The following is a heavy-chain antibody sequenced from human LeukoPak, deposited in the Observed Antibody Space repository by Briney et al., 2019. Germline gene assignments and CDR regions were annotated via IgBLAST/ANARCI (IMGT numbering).Heavy chain of an antibody. CDR1: GYSISTSNY. J-gene: IGHJ3*02. D-gene: IGHD2-21*02. CDR2: IYYSGGI. CDR3: ARKTTAGPTKAAFDI. V-gene: IGHV4-28*05. Sequence: SETLSLTCSVSGYSISTSNYWAWIRQPPGRGLEWIGHIYYSGGIYYNPSLKSRVTMSVDTSRNQFSLELSSVTAVDTAVYYCARKTTAGPTKAAFDIWGQGTMVAVST.